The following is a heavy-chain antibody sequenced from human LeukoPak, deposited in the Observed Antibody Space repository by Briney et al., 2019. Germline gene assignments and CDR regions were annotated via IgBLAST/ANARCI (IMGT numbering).Heavy chain of an antibody. Sequence: GGSLRLSCAASGFTFSTHWMYWVRQAPGKELGWVSRISGDGSMTSYADSVKGRFTISRDNAKDTLFLQMTSLRGEDTAVYSCASLLTPYHGSGGGGVDVWGQGTTVTVSS. J-gene: IGHJ6*02. CDR3: ASLLTPYHGSGGGGVDV. CDR1: GFTFSTHW. CDR2: ISGDGSMT. D-gene: IGHD3-10*01. V-gene: IGHV3-74*01.